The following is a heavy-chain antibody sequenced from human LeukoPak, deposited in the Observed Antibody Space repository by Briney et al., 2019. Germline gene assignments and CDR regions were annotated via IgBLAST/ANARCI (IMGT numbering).Heavy chain of an antibody. Sequence: AGGSLRLSCAASGFTFSSCGMHWVRQAPGKGLEWVAFIRSDGNIKYYADSVKGRFTISRNNSKNTLYLQMSSLRPEDTAVYCCAKDLPAAYFDFWGQGTLVTVSS. CDR2: IRSDGNIK. D-gene: IGHD2-2*01. CDR1: GFTFSSCG. J-gene: IGHJ4*02. CDR3: AKDLPAAYFDF. V-gene: IGHV3-30*02.